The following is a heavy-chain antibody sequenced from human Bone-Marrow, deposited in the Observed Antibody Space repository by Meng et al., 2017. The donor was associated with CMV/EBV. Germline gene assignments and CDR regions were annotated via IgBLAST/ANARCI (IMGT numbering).Heavy chain of an antibody. D-gene: IGHD6-13*01. Sequence: GESLKISCAASGFTFDDYGMSWVRQAPGKGLEWVSGINWNGGSTGYADSVKGRFTISRDNAKNSLYLQMNSLRAEDTALYYCARDLFYSSSLNWFDPWGQGTLITVYS. CDR1: GFTFDDYG. CDR3: ARDLFYSSSLNWFDP. V-gene: IGHV3-20*04. CDR2: INWNGGST. J-gene: IGHJ5*02.